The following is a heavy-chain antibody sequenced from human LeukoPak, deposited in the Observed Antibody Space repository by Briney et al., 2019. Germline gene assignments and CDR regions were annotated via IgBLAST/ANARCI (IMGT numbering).Heavy chain of an antibody. D-gene: IGHD3-3*01. V-gene: IGHV4-34*01. CDR3: ASGEWLPDY. J-gene: IGHJ4*02. Sequence: SETLSLTCAVYGGSFSGYYWSWIRQPPGEGLEWIGEINHSGSTNYNPSLKSRVTISVDTSKNQFSLKLSSVTAADTAVYYCASGEWLPDYWGQGTLVTVSS. CDR1: GGSFSGYY. CDR2: INHSGST.